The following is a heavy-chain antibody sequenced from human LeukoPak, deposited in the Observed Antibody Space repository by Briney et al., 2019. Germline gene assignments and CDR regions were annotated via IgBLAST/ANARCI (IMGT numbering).Heavy chain of an antibody. CDR1: GFTFEVYI. V-gene: IGHV3-43*01. J-gene: IGHJ5*02. CDR3: AKDIRPYCSGGSCYFNAFDP. Sequence: GGSLRLSCGASGFTFEVYIMHGARHAPGKDLEWFCISSWDGTSTYYADSVKGRFTISRDNSKSSLYLQMNSLRTEDSALYYCAKDIRPYCSGGSCYFNAFDPWGQGTRVTVSS. CDR2: SSWDGTST. D-gene: IGHD2-15*01.